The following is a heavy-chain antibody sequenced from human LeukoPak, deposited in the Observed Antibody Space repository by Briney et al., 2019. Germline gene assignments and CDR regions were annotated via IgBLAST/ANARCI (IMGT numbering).Heavy chain of an antibody. Sequence: TASETLSLTCAVYGGSFSGYYWSWIRQPPGKGLEWIGEINHSGSTNYNPSLKSRVTISVDTSKNQFSLKLSSVTAADTAVYYCARLLSSSWSDRFDYWGQGTLVTVSS. D-gene: IGHD6-13*01. CDR3: ARLLSSSWSDRFDY. CDR2: INHSGST. CDR1: GGSFSGYY. V-gene: IGHV4-34*01. J-gene: IGHJ4*02.